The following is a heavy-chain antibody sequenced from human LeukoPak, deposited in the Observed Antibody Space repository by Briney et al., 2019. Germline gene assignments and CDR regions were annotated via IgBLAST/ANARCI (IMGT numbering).Heavy chain of an antibody. Sequence: GGSLRLSCAASGFTFSSYEMNWVRQAPGKGLQWVSMMYIDGNRYYADSVKGRFTISRDNSKNTLFLQMDSLRADDTAVYYCARVHFYYMDIWGKGTTVTISS. CDR3: ARVHFYYMDI. D-gene: IGHD5/OR15-5a*01. J-gene: IGHJ6*03. CDR2: MYIDGNR. CDR1: GFTFSSYE. V-gene: IGHV3-53*01.